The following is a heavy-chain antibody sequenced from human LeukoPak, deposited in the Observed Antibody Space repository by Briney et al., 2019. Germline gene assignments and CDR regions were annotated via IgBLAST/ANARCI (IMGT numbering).Heavy chain of an antibody. D-gene: IGHD3-22*01. CDR1: GYTFTGYY. CDR2: INPNSGGT. CDR3: ARVMEYYDSSGPDY. V-gene: IGHV1-2*02. Sequence: GASVKVSCKASGYTFTGYYMHWVRQAPGQGLEWMGWINPNSGGTNYTQKLQGRVTMTRDTSISTAYLELSRLRSGDTAVHYCARVMEYYDSSGPDYWGQGTLVTVSS. J-gene: IGHJ4*02.